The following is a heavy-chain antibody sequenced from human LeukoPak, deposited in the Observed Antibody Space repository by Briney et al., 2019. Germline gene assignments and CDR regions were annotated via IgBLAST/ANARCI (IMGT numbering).Heavy chain of an antibody. V-gene: IGHV3-7*01. D-gene: IGHD1-7*01. CDR1: GFNFNTYW. J-gene: IGHJ4*02. Sequence: GGSLRLSCVASGFNFNTYWMTWVRQAPGKGLEWVANIKQDGSDKYYVDSVKGRFTISRDNAKSSLSLQMNSLRVEDTAVYYCARDRRDNWHSEDYWGQGTLVTVSS. CDR3: ARDRRDNWHSEDY. CDR2: IKQDGSDK.